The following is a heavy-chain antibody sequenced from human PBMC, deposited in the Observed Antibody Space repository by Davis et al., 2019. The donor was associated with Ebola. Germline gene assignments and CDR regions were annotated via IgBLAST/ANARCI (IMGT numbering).Heavy chain of an antibody. D-gene: IGHD6-13*01. V-gene: IGHV5-51*01. Sequence: GESLKISCEASGYSFTSYWIGWVRQMPGKGLEWMGIVYPSDSDTRYSPSFQGQVTISADKSIATAYLQWSGLKASDSAMYFCARAKYSTSWPDALDIWGQGTKVTVSS. CDR3: ARAKYSTSWPDALDI. J-gene: IGHJ3*02. CDR1: GYSFTSYW. CDR2: VYPSDSDT.